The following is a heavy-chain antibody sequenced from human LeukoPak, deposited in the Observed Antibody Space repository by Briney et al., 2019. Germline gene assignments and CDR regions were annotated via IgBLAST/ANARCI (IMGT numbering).Heavy chain of an antibody. CDR3: TRGGGYGSSWYVGNFDH. Sequence: GGSLRLSCTASGFTFSDYYLSWIRQAPGRGLEWVSYISGSSNTIYVANSLKGRFTISRDNARNSLYLQMNILGAEDTAVYYCTRGGGYGSSWYVGNFDHWGQGALVTVSS. V-gene: IGHV3-11*04. D-gene: IGHD6-13*01. CDR1: GFTFSDYY. J-gene: IGHJ4*02. CDR2: ISGSSNTI.